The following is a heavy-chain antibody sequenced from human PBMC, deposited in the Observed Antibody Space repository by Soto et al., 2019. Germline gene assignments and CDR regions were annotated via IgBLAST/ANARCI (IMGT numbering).Heavy chain of an antibody. Sequence: GQLVQSGAEVKEPGASVKVSCKASGYTFTSYGISWVRQAPGQGLEWMGWIRAFKGNTNYAQKLQGRVTLTTDTSTRTAYMELRSLRSDDTAVYYCARGGSSRYGVDSWGQGTLVTVSS. V-gene: IGHV1-18*01. CDR3: ARGGSSRYGVDS. J-gene: IGHJ4*02. D-gene: IGHD6-13*01. CDR1: GYTFTSYG. CDR2: IRAFKGNT.